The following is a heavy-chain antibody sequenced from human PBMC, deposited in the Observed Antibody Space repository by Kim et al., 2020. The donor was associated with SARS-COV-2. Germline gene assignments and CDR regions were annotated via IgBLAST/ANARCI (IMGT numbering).Heavy chain of an antibody. CDR3: ARSPPIATGGSYYYYYGMEV. J-gene: IGHJ6*02. CDR2: INPSSGGT. V-gene: IGHV1-2*06. Sequence: ASVKVSCKASGYTFIGYFMHWVRQAPGQGLEWMGRINPSSGGTDYAQKFQGRVTMTRDTSIDAAYMELSSLTSDYTAVYFCARSPPIATGGSYYYYYGMEVWGQGTTVTVSS. D-gene: IGHD6-13*01. CDR1: GYTFIGYF.